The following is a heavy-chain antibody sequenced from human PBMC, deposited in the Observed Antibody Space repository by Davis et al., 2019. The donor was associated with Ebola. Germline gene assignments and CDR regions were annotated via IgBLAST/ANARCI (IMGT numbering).Heavy chain of an antibody. Sequence: AASAKVSCKASGYTFTSYYMHWVRQAPGQGLEWMGIVNPSDGSTSYAQKFQGRVTMTRDTSTSTVYMELSSLRSEDTAVYYCARAIYYYDNNAYSDYWGQGTLVTVSS. CDR2: VNPSDGST. CDR1: GYTFTSYY. D-gene: IGHD3-22*01. CDR3: ARAIYYYDNNAYSDY. J-gene: IGHJ4*02. V-gene: IGHV1-46*01.